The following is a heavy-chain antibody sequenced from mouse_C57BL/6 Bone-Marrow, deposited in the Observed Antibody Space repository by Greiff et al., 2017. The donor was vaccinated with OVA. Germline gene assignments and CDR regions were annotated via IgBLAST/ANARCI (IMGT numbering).Heavy chain of an antibody. D-gene: IGHD2-13*01. CDR1: GYTFTSFW. CDR3: ARSDGDYNWYFDV. CDR2: INPSSGYT. Sequence: VQLQQSGAELAKPGASVKLSCKASGYTFTSFWMHWVKQRPGQGLEWIGYINPSSGYTKYNQKFKDKATLTADKSSSTAYMQLSSLTYEDSAVYCCARSDGDYNWYFDVWGTGTTVTVSS. J-gene: IGHJ1*03. V-gene: IGHV1-7*01.